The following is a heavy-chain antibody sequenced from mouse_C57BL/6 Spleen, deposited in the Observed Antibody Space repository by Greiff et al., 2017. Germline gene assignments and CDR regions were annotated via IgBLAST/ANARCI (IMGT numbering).Heavy chain of an antibody. V-gene: IGHV5-17*01. J-gene: IGHJ4*01. CDR3: ASYGGAMDY. Sequence: DVMLVESGGGLVKPGGSLKLSCAASGFTFSDYGMHWVRQAPEKGLEWVAYISSGSSTIYYADTVKGRFTISRDNAKNTLFLQMTSLRSEDTAMYYCASYGGAMDYWGQGTSVTVSS. CDR1: GFTFSDYG. D-gene: IGHD1-1*01. CDR2: ISSGSSTI.